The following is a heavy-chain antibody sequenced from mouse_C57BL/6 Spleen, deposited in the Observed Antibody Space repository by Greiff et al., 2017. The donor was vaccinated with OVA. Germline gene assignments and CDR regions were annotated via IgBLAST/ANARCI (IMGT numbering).Heavy chain of an antibody. D-gene: IGHD4-1*01. Sequence: EVKLMESGGGLVQPKGSLKLSCAASGFTFNTYAMYWVRQAPGKGLEWVARIRSKSSNTATYYADSVKDRFTISRDESQSMLYLQMNNLKAEDTAMYYCVGESWDEGYFDYWGQGTTLTVSS. CDR1: GFTFNTYA. CDR2: IRSKSSNTAT. CDR3: VGESWDEGYFDY. V-gene: IGHV10-3*01. J-gene: IGHJ2*01.